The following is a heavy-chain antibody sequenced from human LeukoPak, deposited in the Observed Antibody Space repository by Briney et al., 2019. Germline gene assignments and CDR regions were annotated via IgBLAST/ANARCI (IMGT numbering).Heavy chain of an antibody. CDR3: ARGAYCSGGRCPGAFDI. CDR2: IWYDGSNK. Sequence: GGSLRLSCAASGFTFSSYAMYWVRQAPGKGLEWVTIIWYDGSNKNYADSVKGRFTISRDNTKNTLYLQMNSLRAEDTAVYYCARGAYCSGGRCPGAFDIWGQGTMVTVSS. V-gene: IGHV3-33*01. CDR1: GFTFSSYA. J-gene: IGHJ3*02. D-gene: IGHD2-15*01.